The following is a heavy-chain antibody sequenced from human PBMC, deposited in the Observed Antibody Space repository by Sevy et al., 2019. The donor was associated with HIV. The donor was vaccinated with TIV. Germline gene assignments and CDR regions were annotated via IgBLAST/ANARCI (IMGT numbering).Heavy chain of an antibody. CDR2: INLDGSMK. V-gene: IGHV3-7*01. D-gene: IGHD6-13*01. Sequence: GGFLRLSCAASGFTFSSYWMSWVRQAPGKGLEWVANINLDGSMKYYVDSVKGRFTVSRDNAKNSLSLQMNSLRAEDTAVYYCAWSIAATGPDYWGQGTLVTVSS. J-gene: IGHJ4*02. CDR1: GFTFSSYW. CDR3: AWSIAATGPDY.